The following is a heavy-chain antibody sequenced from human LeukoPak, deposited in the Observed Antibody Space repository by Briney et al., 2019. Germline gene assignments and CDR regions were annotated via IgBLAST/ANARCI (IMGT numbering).Heavy chain of an antibody. J-gene: IGHJ4*02. CDR2: INPNSGGT. CDR3: AREAFWDSSGSLSY. D-gene: IGHD3-22*01. V-gene: IGHV1-2*02. CDR1: GYTFTGYY. Sequence: ASVKVSCKASGYTFTGYYMHWVQQAPGQGLEWMGWINPNSGGTNYAQKFQGRVTMTRDTSISTAYMELSRLRSDDTAVYYCAREAFWDSSGSLSYWGQGTLVTVSS.